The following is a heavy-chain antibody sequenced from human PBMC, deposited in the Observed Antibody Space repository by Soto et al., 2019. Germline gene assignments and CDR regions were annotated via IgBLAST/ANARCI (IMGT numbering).Heavy chain of an antibody. CDR1: GFTFSSYA. D-gene: IGHD3-10*01. CDR3: AKDGGYGSGSYYSDG. J-gene: IGHJ4*02. CDR2: TSRSGGST. V-gene: IGHV3-23*01. Sequence: EVQLLESGGGLVQPGGSLRLSCAASGFTFSSYAMSWVRQAPGKGLEWVSTTSRSGGSTYYADSVKGRFTISRDNSKNTIYLQMNSLRAEDMGVYYCAKDGGYGSGSYYSDGWGQGTLVTVSS.